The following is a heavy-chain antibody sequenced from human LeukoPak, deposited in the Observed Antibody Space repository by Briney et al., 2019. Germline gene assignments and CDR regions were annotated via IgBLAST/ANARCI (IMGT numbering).Heavy chain of an antibody. V-gene: IGHV5-51*01. J-gene: IGHJ4*02. D-gene: IGHD4-17*01. CDR1: GSSFTSYW. Sequence: GGSLKISCKGSGSSFTSYWIGWVRQLPGKGLEWMGIFYPGDSGTRYSPSFQGQVTISADKSISTPYLQWSSLKASDTAMYYCARQGHGDYGGYWGQGTLVTVSS. CDR2: FYPGDSGT. CDR3: ARQGHGDYGGY.